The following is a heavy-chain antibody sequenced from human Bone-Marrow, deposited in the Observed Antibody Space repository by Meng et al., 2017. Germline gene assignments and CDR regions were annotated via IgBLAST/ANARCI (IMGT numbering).Heavy chain of an antibody. CDR2: INAGNGNT. CDR3: ARDRAYSSSWWCAFDI. Sequence: ASVKVSCKASGYTFTSYAMHWVRQAPGQRLEWMGWINAGNGNTKYSQKFQGRVTITRDTSASTAYMELSSLRSDDTAVYYCARDRAYSSSWWCAFDIWGQGTMVTVSS. V-gene: IGHV1-3*01. D-gene: IGHD6-13*01. CDR1: GYTFTSYA. J-gene: IGHJ3*02.